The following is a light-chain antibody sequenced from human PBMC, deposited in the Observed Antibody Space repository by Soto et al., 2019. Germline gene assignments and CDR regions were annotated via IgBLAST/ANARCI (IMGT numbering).Light chain of an antibody. V-gene: IGKV3-11*01. Sequence: TLSLSPGERATLSCRASQSVSSYLAWYQQKPGQAPRLLIYDASNRATGIPARFSGSGSGTDFTLTISSLEPEDFAVYCCQQRSNGTIAFGGRTKVDIK. J-gene: IGKJ4*01. CDR2: DAS. CDR3: QQRSNGTIA. CDR1: QSVSSY.